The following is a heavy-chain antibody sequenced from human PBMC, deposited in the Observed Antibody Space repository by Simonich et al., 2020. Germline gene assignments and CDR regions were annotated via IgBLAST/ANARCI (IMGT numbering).Heavy chain of an antibody. CDR3: ARSTTGTTAFDI. J-gene: IGHJ3*02. CDR2: IAATNVNT. CDR1: GYTFTSYG. D-gene: IGHD1-1*01. V-gene: IGHV1-18*01. Sequence: QVQLVQSGAEVKKPGASVKVSCKASGYTFTSYGISWVRQAPGQGLEWMGWIAATNVNTNYAQKLQGRVTMTTDTSTSTAYMELRSMRSDDTAVYYCARSTTGTTAFDIWGQGTMVTVSS.